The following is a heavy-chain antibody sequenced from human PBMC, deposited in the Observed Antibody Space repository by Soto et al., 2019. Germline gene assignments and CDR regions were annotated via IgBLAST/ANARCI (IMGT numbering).Heavy chain of an antibody. D-gene: IGHD3-9*01. V-gene: IGHV1-69*02. CDR3: ARVSYDILTGQYGMDV. J-gene: IGHJ6*02. CDR1: GGTFSSYT. Sequence: QVQLVQSGAEVKKPGSSVKVSCKASGGTFSSYTISWVRQAPGQGLEWMGRIIPILGIANYAQKFQGRVTIAADKSTSTAYMELRSLRSEDTAVYYGARVSYDILTGQYGMDVWGQGTTVTVSS. CDR2: IIPILGIA.